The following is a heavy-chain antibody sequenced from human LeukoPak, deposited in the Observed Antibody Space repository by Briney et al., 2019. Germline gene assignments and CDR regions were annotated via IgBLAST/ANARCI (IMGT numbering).Heavy chain of an antibody. CDR3: ARVQWELRGVGSYFEY. CDR2: IKQDGSEK. D-gene: IGHD1-26*01. CDR1: GFTFSSYW. V-gene: IGHV3-7*01. Sequence: GGSLRLSCVVSGFTFSSYWMSWVRQAPGKGLEWVANIKQDGSEKYYVDSVKGRFTMSRDNAKNSLYLQMNSLRAEDAAVYYCARVQWELRGVGSYFEYWGQGALVTVSS. J-gene: IGHJ4*02.